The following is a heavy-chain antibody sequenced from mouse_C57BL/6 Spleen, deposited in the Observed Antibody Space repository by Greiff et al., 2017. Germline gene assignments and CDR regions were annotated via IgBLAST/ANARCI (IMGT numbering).Heavy chain of an antibody. V-gene: IGHV5-4*01. CDR1: GFTFSSYA. Sequence: EVKLVESGGGLVKPGGSLKLSCAASGFTFSSYAMSWVRQTPEKRLEWVATISDGGSYTYYPDNVKGRFTISRDNAKNNLYLQLSHLKTEDTAMYYCARDMGYDPYYYAMDYWGQGTSVTVSS. CDR3: ARDMGYDPYYYAMDY. D-gene: IGHD2-12*01. J-gene: IGHJ4*01. CDR2: ISDGGSYT.